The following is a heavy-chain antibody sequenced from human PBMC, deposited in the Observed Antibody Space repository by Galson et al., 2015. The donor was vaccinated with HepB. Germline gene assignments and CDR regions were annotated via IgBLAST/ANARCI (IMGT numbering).Heavy chain of an antibody. Sequence: SLRLSCAASGFTFDDYAVHWVRQAPGKGLEWVSGISWNSGSIGYADSVKGRFTISRDNAKNSLYLQMNSLRAEDTALYYCAKDIVADHAFDIWGQATMVTVSS. CDR2: ISWNSGSI. D-gene: IGHD5-12*01. J-gene: IGHJ3*02. V-gene: IGHV3-9*01. CDR3: AKDIVADHAFDI. CDR1: GFTFDDYA.